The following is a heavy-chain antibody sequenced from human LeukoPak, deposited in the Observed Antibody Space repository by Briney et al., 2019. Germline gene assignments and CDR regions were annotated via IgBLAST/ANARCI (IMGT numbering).Heavy chain of an antibody. V-gene: IGHV3-23*01. D-gene: IGHD2-15*01. Sequence: PGGSLRLSCAASGFTLSSYAMSWVRQGPGEGREWVSAISVSGNTYHADSVKGRVTISRDSYKNTLYLQMNSLRAEDAAVYYCAKAPVTTCSGAYCYPFDYWGQGTLVTVSS. CDR3: AKAPVTTCSGAYCYPFDY. CDR1: GFTLSSYA. J-gene: IGHJ4*02. CDR2: ISVSGNT.